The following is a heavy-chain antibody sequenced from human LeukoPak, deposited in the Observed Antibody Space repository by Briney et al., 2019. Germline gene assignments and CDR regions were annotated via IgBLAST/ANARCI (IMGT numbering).Heavy chain of an antibody. Sequence: AGGSLRLSCATSGFTFSDAWMNWVRQAPGKGLEWVGRIRRNSDGGTIDYAAPVKGRFALSRDDSKNTLYLHMSSLQTEDTAVYYCARQSEAWFDPWGQGTLVTVSS. CDR1: GFTFSDAW. J-gene: IGHJ5*02. CDR2: IRRNSDGGTI. V-gene: IGHV3-15*07. CDR3: ARQSEAWFDP.